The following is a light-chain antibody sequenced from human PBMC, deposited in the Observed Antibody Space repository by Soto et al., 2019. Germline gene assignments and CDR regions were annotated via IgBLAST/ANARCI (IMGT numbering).Light chain of an antibody. CDR1: QSLLHSNGYNY. Sequence: DIVMTQSPLSLPVTPGEPASSSCRSSQSLLHSNGYNYLDWYLQKPGQSPQLLIYLGSNRASGVPDRFSGSASGTDFTLKISRVEAEDVGVYYCMQALQTPWTFGQGTKVEIK. J-gene: IGKJ1*01. V-gene: IGKV2-28*01. CDR2: LGS. CDR3: MQALQTPWT.